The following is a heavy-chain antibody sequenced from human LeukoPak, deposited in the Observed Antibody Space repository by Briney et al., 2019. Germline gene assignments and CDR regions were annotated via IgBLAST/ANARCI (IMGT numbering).Heavy chain of an antibody. Sequence: ASVKVSCKASGYTFTSYGISWVRQAPGQGLEWMGWISAYNGNTNYAQKLQGRVTVTTDTSTSTAYMELRSLRSDDTAVYYCARGRITMVRGDFDYWGQGTLVTVSS. D-gene: IGHD3-10*01. CDR3: ARGRITMVRGDFDY. CDR1: GYTFTSYG. J-gene: IGHJ4*02. CDR2: ISAYNGNT. V-gene: IGHV1-18*01.